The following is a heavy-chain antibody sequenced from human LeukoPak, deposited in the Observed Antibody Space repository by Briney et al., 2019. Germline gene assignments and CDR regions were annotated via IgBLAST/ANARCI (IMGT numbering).Heavy chain of an antibody. CDR2: IAHHGNNK. J-gene: IGHJ4*02. CDR1: GVTFSSSA. Sequence: GGSLRLSCGASGVTFSSSAMHWVRQGPGKGLEGVAYIAHHGNNKYYADSVKGRFTISRDNSKGSLYLQMNSLRADDTAVYYCAKDGSWSCTDWGQGTLVRVSS. V-gene: IGHV3-30*02. CDR3: AKDGSWSCTD. D-gene: IGHD2-8*02.